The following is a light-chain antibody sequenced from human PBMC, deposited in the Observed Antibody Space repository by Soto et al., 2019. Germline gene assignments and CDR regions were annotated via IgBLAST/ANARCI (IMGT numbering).Light chain of an antibody. CDR2: DVS. J-gene: IGKJ1*01. Sequence: DIQMTQSPSTLSASVGDRVTITCRASQSISGWLAWYRQKPGKAPKLLIYDVSSLESGVPSRFSGSGSGTEFTLAISSLQPDDFATYYCQQYNSYPWTFGQGTKVDIK. V-gene: IGKV1-5*01. CDR1: QSISGW. CDR3: QQYNSYPWT.